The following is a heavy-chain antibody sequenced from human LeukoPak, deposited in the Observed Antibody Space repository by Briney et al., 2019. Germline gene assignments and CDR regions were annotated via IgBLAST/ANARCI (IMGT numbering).Heavy chain of an antibody. CDR1: GFTVSSNY. D-gene: IGHD1-1*01. CDR2: ISSSGSTI. CDR3: ARDGYLNNWFDP. Sequence: GGSLRLSCAASGFTVSSNYMSWVRQAPGKGLEWVSYISSSGSTIYYADSVKGRFTISRDNAKNSLYLQMNSLRAEDTAVYYCARDGYLNNWFDPWGQGTLVTVSS. V-gene: IGHV3-11*01. J-gene: IGHJ5*02.